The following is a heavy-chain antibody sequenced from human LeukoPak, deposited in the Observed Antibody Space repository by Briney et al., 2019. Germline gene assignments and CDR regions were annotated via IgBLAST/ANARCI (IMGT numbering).Heavy chain of an antibody. V-gene: IGHV1-18*01. J-gene: IGHJ6*02. CDR1: GYTFTSYG. CDR2: ISAYDGNT. Sequence: ASVKVSCKASGYTFTSYGISWVRQASGQGLEWMGWISAYDGNTNYAQKLQGRVTMTTDTSTSTAYMELRSLRSDDTAVYYCATSHDSSGYYGYYYGMDVWGQGTTVTVSS. D-gene: IGHD3-22*01. CDR3: ATSHDSSGYYGYYYGMDV.